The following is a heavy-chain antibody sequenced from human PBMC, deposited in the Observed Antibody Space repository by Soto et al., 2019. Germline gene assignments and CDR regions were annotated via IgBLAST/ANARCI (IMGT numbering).Heavy chain of an antibody. Sequence: SVKVSCKASGCTFSSYAISWVRQAPGQGLEWMGGIIPIFGTANYAQKFQGRVTITADESTSTAYMELSSLRSEDTAVYYCARDPQDSSGWESYGMDVWGQGNKVTVS. J-gene: IGHJ6*02. CDR3: ARDPQDSSGWESYGMDV. D-gene: IGHD6-19*01. CDR2: IIPIFGTA. V-gene: IGHV1-69*13. CDR1: GCTFSSYA.